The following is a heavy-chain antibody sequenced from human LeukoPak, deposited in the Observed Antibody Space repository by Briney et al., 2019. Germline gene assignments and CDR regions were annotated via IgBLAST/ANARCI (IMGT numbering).Heavy chain of an antibody. CDR1: GFTFSSYA. CDR3: AAHPGSFTYYYYGMDV. CDR2: ISYDGSNK. V-gene: IGHV3-30*04. J-gene: IGHJ6*02. Sequence: HSGGSLRLSCAASGFTFSSYAMHWVRQAPGKGLEWVAVISYDGSNKYYADSVKGRFTISRDNSKNTLYLQMNSLRAEDTAVYYCAAHPGSFTYYYYGMDVWGQGTTVTVSS. D-gene: IGHD1-26*01.